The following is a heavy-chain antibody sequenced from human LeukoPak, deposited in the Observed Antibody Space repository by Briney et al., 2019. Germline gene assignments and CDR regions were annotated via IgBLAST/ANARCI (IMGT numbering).Heavy chain of an antibody. CDR2: ISSSSSYI. V-gene: IGHV3-21*01. CDR1: GFTFSSYS. D-gene: IGHD3-22*01. Sequence: PGGSLRLSCAASGFTFSSYSMNWVRQAPGEGLEWVSSISSSSSYIYYADSVKGRFTISRDNAKNSLYLQMNSLRAEDTAVYYCASGYYDSSGPLPYYYYYYMDVWGKGTTVTVSS. CDR3: ASGYYDSSGPLPYYYYYYMDV. J-gene: IGHJ6*03.